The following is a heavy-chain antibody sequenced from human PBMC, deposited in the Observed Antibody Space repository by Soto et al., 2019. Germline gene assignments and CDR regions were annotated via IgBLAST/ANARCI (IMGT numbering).Heavy chain of an antibody. J-gene: IGHJ4*02. V-gene: IGHV3-23*01. CDR3: AKDMQPDSRWEIDY. CDR2: IYGNGGGT. CDR1: GLTFSVYT. D-gene: IGHD1-26*01. Sequence: GGSLRLSCSASGLTFSVYTMNWVRQAPGKGLEWVSGIYGNGGGTFYVDSVKGRFTISRDNSKNTLYLQMNSLRAEDTAVYYCAKDMQPDSRWEIDYWGQGTLVTVSS.